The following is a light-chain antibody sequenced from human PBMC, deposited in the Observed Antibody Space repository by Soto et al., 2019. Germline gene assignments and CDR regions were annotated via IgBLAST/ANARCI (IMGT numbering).Light chain of an antibody. CDR3: QHLNGYPRT. V-gene: IGKV1-9*01. CDR1: QGINTC. CDR2: AAS. Sequence: DIPLTQSPSFLSASVGDRVTITSRASQGINTCLAWYQQKPGKAPNLLIYAASTLQSGVPSRFSGSGSGTEFTLTISSLQAEDFATYYCQHLNGYPRTFGQGTKVEIK. J-gene: IGKJ1*01.